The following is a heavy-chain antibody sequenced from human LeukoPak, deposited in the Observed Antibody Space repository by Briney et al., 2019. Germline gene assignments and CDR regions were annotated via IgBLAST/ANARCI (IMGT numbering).Heavy chain of an antibody. J-gene: IGHJ4*02. Sequence: SQTLSLTCAISGDSVSSNSATWHWIRQSPSRALEWLARTYFRSKWIYYYAPSLKSRLTISPDASKNQFALQLNSVTPEDTAVYLYERAGRGYYDYWGQGTLDTVSS. CDR2: TYFRSKWIY. CDR3: ERAGRGYYDY. D-gene: IGHD3-22*01. CDR1: GDSVSSNSAT. V-gene: IGHV6-1*01.